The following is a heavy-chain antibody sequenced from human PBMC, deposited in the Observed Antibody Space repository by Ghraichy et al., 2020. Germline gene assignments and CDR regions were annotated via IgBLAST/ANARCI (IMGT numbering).Heavy chain of an antibody. J-gene: IGHJ6*02. CDR3: AREQITVNKGYYYYGMDV. D-gene: IGHD4-11*01. CDR1: GFTVSSNY. CDR2: IYSGGST. V-gene: IGHV3-66*02. Sequence: GGSLRLSCAASGFTVSSNYMSWVRQAPGKGLEWVSVIYSGGSTYYADSVKGRFTISRDNSKNTLYLQMNSLRAEDTAVYYCAREQITVNKGYYYYGMDVWGQGTTVTVSS.